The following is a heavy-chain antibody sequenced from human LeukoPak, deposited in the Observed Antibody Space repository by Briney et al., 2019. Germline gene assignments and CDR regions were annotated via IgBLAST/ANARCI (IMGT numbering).Heavy chain of an antibody. V-gene: IGHV1-69*05. CDR1: GGTFSSYA. Sequence: GASVKVSCKASGGTFSSYAISWVRQAPGQGLEWMGGIIPIFGTANYAQKFQGRVTITTDESTSTAYMELSSLRSEDTAVYYCARDRSGWYYYGMDVWGQGTTVTVSS. J-gene: IGHJ6*02. D-gene: IGHD6-19*01. CDR3: ARDRSGWYYYGMDV. CDR2: IIPIFGTA.